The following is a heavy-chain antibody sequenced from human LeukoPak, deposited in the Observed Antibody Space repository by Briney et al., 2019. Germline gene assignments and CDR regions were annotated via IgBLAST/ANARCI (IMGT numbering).Heavy chain of an antibody. Sequence: ASVKVSCKASGYTFTSYGISWVRQAPGQGLEWMGWISAYNGNTNYAQKLQGRVTMTTDTSTSTAYMELRSLRSDDTAVYYCARGGCGGSCYYSYYYYMDVWGKGTTVTVSS. J-gene: IGHJ6*03. V-gene: IGHV1-18*01. D-gene: IGHD2-15*01. CDR1: GYTFTSYG. CDR2: ISAYNGNT. CDR3: ARGGCGGSCYYSYYYYMDV.